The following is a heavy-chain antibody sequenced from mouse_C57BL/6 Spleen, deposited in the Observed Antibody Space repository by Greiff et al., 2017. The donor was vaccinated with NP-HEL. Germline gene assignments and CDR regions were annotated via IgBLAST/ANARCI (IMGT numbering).Heavy chain of an antibody. CDR1: GFTFSSYG. V-gene: IGHV5-6*01. Sequence: EVQRVESGGDLVKPGGSLKLSCAASGFTFSSYGMSWVRQTPDKRLEWVATISSGGSYTYYPDSVKGRFTISRDNAKNTLYLQMGSLKSEDTAMYCCARHGATRDYGSRTDYAMDYWGQGTSVTVSS. J-gene: IGHJ4*01. CDR3: ARHGATRDYGSRTDYAMDY. D-gene: IGHD2-2*01. CDR2: ISSGGSYT.